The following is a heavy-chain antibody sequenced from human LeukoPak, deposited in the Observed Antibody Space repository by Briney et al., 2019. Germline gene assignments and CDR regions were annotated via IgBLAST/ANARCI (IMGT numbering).Heavy chain of an antibody. V-gene: IGHV3-7*01. Sequence: GGSLRLSCAASGFTFSSYGMHWVRQAPGKGLEWVANIKQDGSEKYYVDSVKGRFTIFRDNAKNSLYLQMNSLRAEDTAVYYCARVNADLEYCSGGSCYIGRGYYYMDVWGKGTTVTISS. D-gene: IGHD2-15*01. J-gene: IGHJ6*03. CDR2: IKQDGSEK. CDR3: ARVNADLEYCSGGSCYIGRGYYYMDV. CDR1: GFTFSSYG.